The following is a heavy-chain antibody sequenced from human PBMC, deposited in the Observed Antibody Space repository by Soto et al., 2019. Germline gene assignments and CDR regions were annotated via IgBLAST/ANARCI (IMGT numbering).Heavy chain of an antibody. V-gene: IGHV4-59*01. CDR2: IYYSGST. CDR3: ARVQYYYDSSGYYQVFDY. D-gene: IGHD3-22*01. CDR1: GGSISSYY. Sequence: SEPLSLTCTVSGGSISSYYWSWIRQPPGKGLEWIGYIYYSGSTNYNPSLKSRVTISVDTSKNQFSLKLSSVTAADTAVYYCARVQYYYDSSGYYQVFDYWGQGTLVTVSA. J-gene: IGHJ4*02.